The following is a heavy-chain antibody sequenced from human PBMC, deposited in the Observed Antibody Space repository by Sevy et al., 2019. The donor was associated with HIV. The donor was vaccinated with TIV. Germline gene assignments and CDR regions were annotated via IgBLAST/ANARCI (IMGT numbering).Heavy chain of an antibody. CDR3: AKDRIDSHYYGSNWFDF. CDR1: GFTFTSYA. Sequence: GGSLRLSCAASGFTFTSYAMYWVRQAPGKGLEWVAAISGSGQSSFYADSVKGRFTVSRDRSKNTLFLQMDSLRVEDTALYYCAKDRIDSHYYGSNWFDFWGQGTPVTVSS. D-gene: IGHD3-22*01. CDR2: ISGSGQSS. V-gene: IGHV3-23*01. J-gene: IGHJ5*01.